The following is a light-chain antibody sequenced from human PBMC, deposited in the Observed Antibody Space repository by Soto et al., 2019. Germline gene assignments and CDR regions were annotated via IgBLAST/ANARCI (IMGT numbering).Light chain of an antibody. Sequence: QSVLTQPPSASGTPGQRVTISCSGSSSNIGSNYVVWYQHLPGTAPKLLIYRNNQRPSGVPDRFSGSKSGTSASLAISGPRSEDETDYYCAAWDDSLSGVVFGGGTKVTVL. J-gene: IGLJ2*01. CDR2: RNN. V-gene: IGLV1-47*01. CDR3: AAWDDSLSGVV. CDR1: SSNIGSNY.